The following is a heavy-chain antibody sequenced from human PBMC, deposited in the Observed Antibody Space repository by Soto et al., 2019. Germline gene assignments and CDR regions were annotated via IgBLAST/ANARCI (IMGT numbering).Heavy chain of an antibody. CDR2: VFSSGTT. V-gene: IGHV4-59*01. CDR1: GGSISDYY. J-gene: IGHJ4*02. Sequence: QVQLQESGPGLVKPSETLSLTCTVSGGSISDYYWTWIRQPPGKGLEWIGYVFSSGTTNYNSSLESRVTISVDTSKNQSSLRLSSVTAGDTALYYCARGFRWFGQCDYWGQGTLVTVSS. D-gene: IGHD3-10*01. CDR3: ARGFRWFGQCDY.